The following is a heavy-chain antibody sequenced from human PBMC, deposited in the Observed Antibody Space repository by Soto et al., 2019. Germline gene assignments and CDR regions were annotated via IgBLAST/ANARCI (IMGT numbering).Heavy chain of an antibody. CDR3: ATKARVTNYLYYVMDV. V-gene: IGHV3-30*03. CDR2: ISCDGATQ. D-gene: IGHD2-21*02. J-gene: IGHJ6*02. Sequence: GGSLRLSCEVSGLTFNTSGMHWVRQAPGKGLEWPAVISCDGATQYYGDTVKGRFTISRDNSKNTLFLHMGRLRAEDTAMYYCATKARVTNYLYYVMDVSGPGPGVTVSS. CDR1: GLTFNTSG.